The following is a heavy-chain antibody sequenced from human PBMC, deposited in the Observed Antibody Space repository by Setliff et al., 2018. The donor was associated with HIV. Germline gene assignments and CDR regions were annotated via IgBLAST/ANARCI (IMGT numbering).Heavy chain of an antibody. D-gene: IGHD3-16*01. CDR1: GGSITSGNYF. V-gene: IGHV4-39*07. J-gene: IGHJ4*02. CDR2: IYHSGST. Sequence: LSLTCTVSGGSITSGNYFWTWIRQPAGKGLEWIGSIYHSGSTYYNPSLKSRVTISVDTSKNQFSLKLSSVTAADTAVYYCARGALGTFDYWGQGTLVTVSS. CDR3: ARGALGTFDY.